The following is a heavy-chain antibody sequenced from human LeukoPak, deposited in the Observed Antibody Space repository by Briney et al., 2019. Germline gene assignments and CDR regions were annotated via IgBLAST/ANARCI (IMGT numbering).Heavy chain of an antibody. CDR2: ISGSGGST. CDR1: GFTFSSYA. D-gene: IGHD1-14*01. V-gene: IGHV3-23*01. J-gene: IGHJ6*03. Sequence: GGSLRLSCAASGFTFSSYAMSWVRQAPGKGLEWVSAISGSGGSTYYADSVKGRFTISRDNSKNTLYLQMNSLRAEDTAVYYCAKAPVSLRYYYYMDVWGKGTTVTVSS. CDR3: AKAPVSLRYYYYMDV.